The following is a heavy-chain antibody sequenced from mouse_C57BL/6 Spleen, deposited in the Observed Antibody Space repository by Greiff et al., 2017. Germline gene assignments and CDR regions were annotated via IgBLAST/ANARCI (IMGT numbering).Heavy chain of an antibody. V-gene: IGHV1-61*01. CDR1: GYTFTSYW. CDR2: IYPSDIET. J-gene: IGHJ1*03. D-gene: IGHD1-1*01. Sequence: QVQLQQPGAELVRPGSSVKLSCKASGYTFTSYWLDWVKQRPGQGLEWIGNIYPSDIETHYNQKFKDKATLTVDKSSSTAYMQRSSLTSEDSAVYYCARSDYGSSYWYFDVWGTGTTVTVSS. CDR3: ARSDYGSSYWYFDV.